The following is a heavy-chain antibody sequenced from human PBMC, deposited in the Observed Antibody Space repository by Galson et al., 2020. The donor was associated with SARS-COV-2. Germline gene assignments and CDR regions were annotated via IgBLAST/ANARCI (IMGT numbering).Heavy chain of an antibody. J-gene: IGHJ4*02. V-gene: IGHV3-30-3*01. CDR2: ISNDGTKK. CDR3: ARGVRGGEKDY. D-gene: IGHD2-15*01. Sequence: TGGSLRLSCAASGFTFSSHSMHWVRQAPGKGLEWVAIISNDGTKKYYGDSVKGRFTISRDNSKNTVYLQMNSLRPEDTSLYYCARGVRGGEKDYWGQGTLVTVSS. CDR1: GFTFSSHS.